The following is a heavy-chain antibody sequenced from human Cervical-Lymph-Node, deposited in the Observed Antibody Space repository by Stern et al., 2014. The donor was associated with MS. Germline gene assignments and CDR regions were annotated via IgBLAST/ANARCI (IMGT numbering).Heavy chain of an antibody. J-gene: IGHJ6*02. Sequence: VQLVQSGGGVVQPGGSLRLSCAASGFSFSNYAMHWVRQAPGKGLEWLAVISFDGIDKYHAASVKGRFTISRDNSKNTLYLQMNSLRTDDTAVYYCANTPRLNWNFAYFYYGMDVWGQGTTVIVSS. CDR2: ISFDGIDK. CDR1: GFSFSNYA. V-gene: IGHV3-30*04. D-gene: IGHD1-1*01. CDR3: ANTPRLNWNFAYFYYGMDV.